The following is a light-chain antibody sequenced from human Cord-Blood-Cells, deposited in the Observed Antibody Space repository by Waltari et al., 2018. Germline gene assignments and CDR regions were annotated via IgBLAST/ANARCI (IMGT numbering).Light chain of an antibody. CDR1: QSISSY. J-gene: IGKJ2*01. CDR2: AAS. V-gene: IGKV1-39*01. Sequence: DIQMTQSPSSLSASVGDRVTITCRASQSISSYLNWYQQKPGKAPKLLIYAASSLQSGVPSRFSGSGSGTDFTLTISSRQPEDFATYYCQQSYSTPLVPTFGQGTKLEIK. CDR3: QQSYSTPLVPT.